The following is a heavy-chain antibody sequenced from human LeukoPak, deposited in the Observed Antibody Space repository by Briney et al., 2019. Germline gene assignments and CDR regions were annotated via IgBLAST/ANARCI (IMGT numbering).Heavy chain of an antibody. CDR1: GFTFDDYG. Sequence: PGGSLRLSCAASGFTFDDYGMSWVRQAPGKGLEWVSGINWNGGSTGYADSVKGRFTISRDNAKNSLYLQMNSLRAEDTALYYCAREGGDRSGGSCHDYWGQGTLATVSS. CDR3: AREGGDRSGGSCHDY. CDR2: INWNGGST. J-gene: IGHJ4*02. V-gene: IGHV3-20*04. D-gene: IGHD2-15*01.